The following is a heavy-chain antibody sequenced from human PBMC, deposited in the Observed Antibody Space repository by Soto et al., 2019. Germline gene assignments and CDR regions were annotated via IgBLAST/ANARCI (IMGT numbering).Heavy chain of an antibody. CDR1: GGTFSSYA. D-gene: IGHD3-10*01. Sequence: QVPLVQSGAEVKKPGSSVTVSCKASGGTFSSYAIHWVRQAPGQGLEWMGGIIPMYGPAKYAQRFQGRVTITADESTTTAYMELTSRTSQDTAVYYCARVTSMVRGVIDNWFDPWGHGTLVTVSS. V-gene: IGHV1-69*01. CDR3: ARVTSMVRGVIDNWFDP. CDR2: IIPMYGPA. J-gene: IGHJ5*02.